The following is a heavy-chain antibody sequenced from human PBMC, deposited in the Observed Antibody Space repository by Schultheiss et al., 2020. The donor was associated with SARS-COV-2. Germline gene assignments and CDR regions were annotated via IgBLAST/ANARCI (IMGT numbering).Heavy chain of an antibody. CDR3: AHHTIFGVVIAFQH. Sequence: SETLSLTCTVSGGSISSYNWSWIRQPPGKGLEWIGYIYYSGSTNYNPSLKSRVTISVDTSKNQFSLKLSSVTAADTAVYYCAHHTIFGVVIAFQHWGQGTLVTVSS. V-gene: IGHV4-59*12. CDR2: IYYSGST. CDR1: GGSISSYN. D-gene: IGHD3-3*01. J-gene: IGHJ1*01.